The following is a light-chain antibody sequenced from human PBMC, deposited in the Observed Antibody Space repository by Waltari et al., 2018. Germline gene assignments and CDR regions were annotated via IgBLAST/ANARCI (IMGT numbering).Light chain of an antibody. CDR1: SSDVGSNNL. V-gene: IGLV2-23*02. CDR2: EVS. J-gene: IGLJ3*02. CDR3: CSYAGSSTWV. Sequence: QSALTQPAPVSGSPGQSITIPCTGTSSDVGSNNLVSWYQQPPGKAPKLMIYEVSKRPSGVSNRFSGSKSGNTASLTISGLQAEDEADYYCCSYAGSSTWVFGGGTKLTVL.